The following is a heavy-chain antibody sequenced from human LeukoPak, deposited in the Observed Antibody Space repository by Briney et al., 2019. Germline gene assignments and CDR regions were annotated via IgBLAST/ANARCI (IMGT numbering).Heavy chain of an antibody. CDR2: IYTSGST. CDR1: GGAISSYY. V-gene: IGHV4-4*07. J-gene: IGHJ3*02. CDR3: ARGSYYDSSGYYYSAFDI. D-gene: IGHD3-22*01. Sequence: SETLSLTCTVSGGAISSYYWSWIRHPAGKGLEWIGRIYTSGSTNYNPPLKSRVTMSVDTSKNQFSLKLSSVTAAGTAVYYCARGSYYDSSGYYYSAFDIWGQGTMVTVSS.